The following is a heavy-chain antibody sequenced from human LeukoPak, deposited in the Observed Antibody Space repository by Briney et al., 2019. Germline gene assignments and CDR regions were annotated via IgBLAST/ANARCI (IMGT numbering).Heavy chain of an antibody. CDR2: INWNGGST. CDR1: GFTFDDYG. Sequence: PGGSLRLSCAASGFTFDDYGMSWVRQAPGKGLEWVSGINWNGGSTGYADSVKGRFTISRDNAKNSLYLQMNSLRAEDTALYYCARESPAAGNYYYYYYMDVWGKGTTVTVSS. D-gene: IGHD6-13*01. CDR3: ARESPAAGNYYYYYYMDV. V-gene: IGHV3-20*04. J-gene: IGHJ6*03.